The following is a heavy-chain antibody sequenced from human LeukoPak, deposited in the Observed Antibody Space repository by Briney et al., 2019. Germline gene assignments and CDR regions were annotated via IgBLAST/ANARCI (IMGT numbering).Heavy chain of an antibody. CDR1: GFIFRNHW. J-gene: IGHJ4*02. D-gene: IGHD4-17*01. CDR3: ARGPNYGDRVDYFDY. CDR2: IKEDGNEK. Sequence: GGSLRLSCAASGFIFRNHWMSWVRQVPGRALEWVAHIKEDGNEKHHVDSVEGRFTLSRDDSKNSLYLQMNSLRVDDSAVYYCARGPNYGDRVDYFDYWGQGTLVTVSS. V-gene: IGHV3-7*01.